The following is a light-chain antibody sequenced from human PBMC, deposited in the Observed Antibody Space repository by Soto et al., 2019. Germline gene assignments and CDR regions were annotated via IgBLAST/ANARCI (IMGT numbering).Light chain of an antibody. CDR2: NNN. J-gene: IGLJ1*01. Sequence: QSVLTQPPSASGTPGQRVTISCSGGSSNIGTNAVNWYQQLPGTAPKLLTYNNNQRPSGVPDRFSGSKSGTSASLAISGLQSEDEADYYCAAWDDSLNGYVFGTGTKVTVL. V-gene: IGLV1-44*01. CDR3: AAWDDSLNGYV. CDR1: SSNIGTNA.